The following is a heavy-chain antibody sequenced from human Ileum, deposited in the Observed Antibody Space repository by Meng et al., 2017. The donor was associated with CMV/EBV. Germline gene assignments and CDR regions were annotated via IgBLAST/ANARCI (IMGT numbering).Heavy chain of an antibody. V-gene: IGHV3-15*01. J-gene: IGHJ6*02. D-gene: IGHD2-2*02. CDR2: IKSQTDGGTT. CDR3: TTISIVVVPATIGGYYYYGMDV. Sequence: MSWVRQAPGKGLEWVGRIKSQTDGGTTDYAAPVKGRFTISRDDSKNTLYLQMNSLKTEDTAVYYCTTISIVVVPATIGGYYYYGMDVWGQGTTVTVSS.